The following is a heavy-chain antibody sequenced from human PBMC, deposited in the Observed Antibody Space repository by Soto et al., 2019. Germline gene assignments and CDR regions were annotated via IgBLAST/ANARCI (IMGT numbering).Heavy chain of an antibody. D-gene: IGHD3-16*02. CDR2: ISYDGSNT. Sequence: QVQLVESGGGVLQPGRSLRLSCAASGFTFSSFAMHWVRQAPGKGLEWVAFISYDGSNTYYADSVKGRVTISRDNSKKTVYLDSNSLRAEDTAVYHCAKDLTLGIVGAWGHYFEYWGQGTLVTVSS. CDR1: GFTFSSFA. J-gene: IGHJ4*02. CDR3: AKDLTLGIVGAWGHYFEY. V-gene: IGHV3-30-3*01.